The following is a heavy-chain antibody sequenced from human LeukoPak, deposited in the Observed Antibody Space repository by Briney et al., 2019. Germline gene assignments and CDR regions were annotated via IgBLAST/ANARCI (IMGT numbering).Heavy chain of an antibody. D-gene: IGHD3-22*01. J-gene: IGHJ4*02. Sequence: PGGSLRLSCAASGFNFSSYSMNWVRQAPGKGLEWVSYISGSSSYIYYADSVKGRFTISRDNAKNSLYLQMNSLRAEDTAVYYRARDHYYSDRSGYYVYWGQGTLVTVSS. CDR1: GFNFSSYS. CDR3: ARDHYYSDRSGYYVY. V-gene: IGHV3-21*01. CDR2: ISGSSSYI.